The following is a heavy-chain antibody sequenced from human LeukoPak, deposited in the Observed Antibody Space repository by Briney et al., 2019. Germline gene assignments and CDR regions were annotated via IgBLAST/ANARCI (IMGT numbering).Heavy chain of an antibody. V-gene: IGHV3-21*01. CDR1: GFTFSRNS. J-gene: IGHJ5*02. CDR2: ISTSSSYI. CDR3: ARLYRYCSSTSCYSDRFDP. D-gene: IGHD2-2*01. Sequence: GGSLRLSCAASGFTFSRNSMNWVRQAPGKGLEWVSSISTSSSYINYADSVKGRFTISRDNAKNSLYLQMNSLRAEDTAVYYCARLYRYCSSTSCYSDRFDPWGQGTLVTVSS.